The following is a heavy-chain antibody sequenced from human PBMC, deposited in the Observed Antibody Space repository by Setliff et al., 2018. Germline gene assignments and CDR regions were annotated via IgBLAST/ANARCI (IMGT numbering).Heavy chain of an antibody. V-gene: IGHV4-39*02. CDR2: IHYSGST. CDR3: ARSPSSGAYWNPRPFYSDY. D-gene: IGHD1-26*01. CDR1: GGSISSGSYY. J-gene: IGHJ4*02. Sequence: PSETLSLTCTVSGGSISSGSYYWGWIRQPPRKGLEWIGSIHYSGSTYYNPSLKSRVTISLDTSKNHFSLKLDSVTAADTALYYCARSPSSGAYWNPRPFYSDYWARGTLVTVSS.